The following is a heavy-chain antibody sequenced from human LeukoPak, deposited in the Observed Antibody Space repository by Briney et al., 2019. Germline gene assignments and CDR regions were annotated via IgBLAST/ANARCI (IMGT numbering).Heavy chain of an antibody. CDR3: AKEMTTVTTSEYFDL. J-gene: IGHJ2*01. D-gene: IGHD4-17*01. CDR2: IYYSGST. CDR1: GGSISSSSYY. Sequence: PSETLSLTCTVSGGSISSSSYYWGWIRQPPGKGLEWIGSIYYSGSTYYNPSLKSRVTISVDTSKNQFSLKLSSVTAADTAVYYCAKEMTTVTTSEYFDLWGRGTLVTVSS. V-gene: IGHV4-39*07.